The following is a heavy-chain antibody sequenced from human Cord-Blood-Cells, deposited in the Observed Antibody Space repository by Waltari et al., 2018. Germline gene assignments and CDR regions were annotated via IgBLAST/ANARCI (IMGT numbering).Heavy chain of an antibody. D-gene: IGHD3-16*01. CDR3: ARHGGPLGYFDY. Sequence: QVQLQQWGAGLLKPSETLSLTCAVYGGSFSGYYWSWIRQPPGKGLEWIGEINHRGSTNYNPSLKSRVTISVDTSKNQFSLKLSSVTAADTAVYYCARHGGPLGYFDYWGQGTLVTVSS. J-gene: IGHJ4*02. CDR2: INHRGST. CDR1: GGSFSGYY. V-gene: IGHV4-34*01.